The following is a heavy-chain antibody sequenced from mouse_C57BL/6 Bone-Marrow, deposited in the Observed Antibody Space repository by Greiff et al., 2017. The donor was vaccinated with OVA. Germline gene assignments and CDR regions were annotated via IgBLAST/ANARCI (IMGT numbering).Heavy chain of an antibody. V-gene: IGHV1-12*01. Sequence: SGAELVRPGASVKMSCKASGYTFTSYNMHWVKQTPRQGLEWIGAIYPGNGDTSYNQKFKGKATLTVDKSSSTAYMQLSSLTSEDSAVYVCARPTVVASPYAMDYWGQGTSVTVSS. CDR2: IYPGNGDT. D-gene: IGHD1-1*01. CDR3: ARPTVVASPYAMDY. CDR1: GYTFTSYN. J-gene: IGHJ4*01.